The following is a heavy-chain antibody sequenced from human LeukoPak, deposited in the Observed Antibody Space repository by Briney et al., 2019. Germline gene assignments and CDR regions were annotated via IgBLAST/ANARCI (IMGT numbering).Heavy chain of an antibody. D-gene: IGHD5-18*01. Sequence: GESLKISCKGSGYSFTNYWIAWVRQMPGKGLEWMGIIYPGDSDTRYSPSFQGQVTISADKSISTAYLQWSSLKASDSAMYYCARQAETAMIFPESYFDYWGQGTLVTVSP. V-gene: IGHV5-51*01. CDR1: GYSFTNYW. J-gene: IGHJ4*02. CDR2: IYPGDSDT. CDR3: ARQAETAMIFPESYFDY.